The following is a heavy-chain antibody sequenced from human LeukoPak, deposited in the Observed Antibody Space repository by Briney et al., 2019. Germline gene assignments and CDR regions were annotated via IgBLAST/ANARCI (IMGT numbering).Heavy chain of an antibody. Sequence: GGSLRLSCAASGFTFSDYYMSWVRQAPGKGLEWVSAISGSGGSTYYADSVKGRFTISRDNSKNTLYLQMNSLRAEDTAVYYCAKDETSYDFWSGYYSNWFDPWGQGTLVTVSS. D-gene: IGHD3-3*01. J-gene: IGHJ5*02. CDR3: AKDETSYDFWSGYYSNWFDP. V-gene: IGHV3-23*01. CDR2: ISGSGGST. CDR1: GFTFSDYY.